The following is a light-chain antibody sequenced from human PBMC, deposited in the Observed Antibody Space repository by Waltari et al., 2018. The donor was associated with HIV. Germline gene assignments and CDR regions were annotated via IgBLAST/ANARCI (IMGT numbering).Light chain of an antibody. CDR1: NSNTGAGYA. V-gene: IGLV1-40*01. CDR2: GDS. J-gene: IGLJ3*02. Sequence: SVLTQPPSVSGAPGQWVTISCTGNNSNTGAGYAVHWYRQFPGSAPELVVYGDSIRPSGVPDRFSGSKSGVSASLDISGLQTEDEGDYYCQSYDNNLSGLWVFGGGTKLTVL. CDR3: QSYDNNLSGLWV.